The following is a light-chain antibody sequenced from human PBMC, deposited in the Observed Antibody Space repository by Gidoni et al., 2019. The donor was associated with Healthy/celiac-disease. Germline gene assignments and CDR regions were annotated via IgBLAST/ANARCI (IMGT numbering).Light chain of an antibody. CDR3: QQYYRTPKT. Sequence: ILMTQPPDSLDVSLGERATINCKSSQSVLYSSNNKNYLAWYQQKPGQPPKLLIYWASTRESGVPDRFSGSGSGTDFTLTISSLQAEDVAVYYCQQYYRTPKTFGQGTKVEIK. J-gene: IGKJ1*01. CDR2: WAS. CDR1: QSVLYSSNNKNY. V-gene: IGKV4-1*01.